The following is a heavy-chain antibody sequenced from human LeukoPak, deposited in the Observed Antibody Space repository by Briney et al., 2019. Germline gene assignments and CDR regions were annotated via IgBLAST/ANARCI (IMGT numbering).Heavy chain of an antibody. D-gene: IGHD3-22*01. J-gene: IGHJ4*02. V-gene: IGHV3-30-3*01. Sequence: GGSLRLSCAASGFTFSSYPMHWVRQAPGKGLEWVAVISYDGSEKHYADPVKGRFTISRDNSKNTLYLQMNSLRAEDTAVYYCAREGSSGYYPYWGQGVLVTVSS. CDR2: ISYDGSEK. CDR1: GFTFSSYP. CDR3: AREGSSGYYPY.